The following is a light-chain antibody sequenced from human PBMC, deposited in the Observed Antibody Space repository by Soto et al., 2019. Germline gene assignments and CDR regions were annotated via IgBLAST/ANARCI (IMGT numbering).Light chain of an antibody. Sequence: QSALTQPPSASGSPGQSVTISCTGSSGDIGGYNYVSWYQQHPAKAPKVIIYEVNKRPSGVPDRFSGSKSGNTASLTVSGLQAEDEADYYCGSYAGGNTLVFGGGTQLTVL. CDR3: GSYAGGNTLV. V-gene: IGLV2-8*01. J-gene: IGLJ2*01. CDR2: EVN. CDR1: SGDIGGYNY.